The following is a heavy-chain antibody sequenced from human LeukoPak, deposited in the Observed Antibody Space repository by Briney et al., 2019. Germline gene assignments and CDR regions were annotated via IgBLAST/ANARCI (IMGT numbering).Heavy chain of an antibody. Sequence: ASVKVSCKASGYTLSDYYMHWVRQAPGQGLEWMGWISPNSGATNYAQKFQGRVTMTRDTSISTAYMELSRLRSDDTAVYYCAREEYYYGSGSGNYYYYMDVWGKGTTVTVSS. CDR2: ISPNSGAT. D-gene: IGHD3-10*01. CDR3: AREEYYYGSGSGNYYYYMDV. J-gene: IGHJ6*03. CDR1: GYTLSDYY. V-gene: IGHV1-2*02.